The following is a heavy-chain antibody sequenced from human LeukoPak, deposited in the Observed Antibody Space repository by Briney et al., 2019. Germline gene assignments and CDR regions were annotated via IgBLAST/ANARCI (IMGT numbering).Heavy chain of an antibody. D-gene: IGHD6-19*01. J-gene: IGHJ6*02. V-gene: IGHV1-2*02. CDR1: GYTFTGYY. CDR3: ARAGSGGYAPSFYYCGMDV. CDR2: IYPNSGGR. Sequence: ASVKDSCMASGYTFTGYYMHWVRQAPGQGLEWMGWIYPNSGGRNYAQKFQGRVTMTRDTSISTAYMELSRLRSDDTAVYYCARAGSGGYAPSFYYCGMDVWGQGTTVTVSS.